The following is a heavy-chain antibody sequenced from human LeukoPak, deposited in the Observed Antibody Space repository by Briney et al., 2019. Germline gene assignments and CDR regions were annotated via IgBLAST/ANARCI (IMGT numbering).Heavy chain of an antibody. J-gene: IGHJ4*02. Sequence: SVKVSCKASGGTFSSYAISWVRQAPGQGREWMGGIIPVFGTANYAQKFQGRVTITTDESTSTACMELSSLRSEDTAVYYCARYCSSTSCYAGFDYWGQGTLVTVSS. CDR3: ARYCSSTSCYAGFDY. V-gene: IGHV1-69*05. CDR2: IIPVFGTA. CDR1: GGTFSSYA. D-gene: IGHD2-2*01.